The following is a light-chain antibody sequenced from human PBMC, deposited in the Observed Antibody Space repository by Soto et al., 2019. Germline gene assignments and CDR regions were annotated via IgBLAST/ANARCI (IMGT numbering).Light chain of an antibody. CDR3: MQALRPPRT. J-gene: IGKJ2*01. Sequence: DIVMTQSPLSLPVTPGEPASISCRSSQSLLHSNGYNYLDWYLQKPGQSPQLLIYLGSNRAYGVTDRFSGSGSGTDFTLKISRVEAEDVGVYYCMQALRPPRTFGQGTKLEIK. V-gene: IGKV2-28*01. CDR2: LGS. CDR1: QSLLHSNGYNY.